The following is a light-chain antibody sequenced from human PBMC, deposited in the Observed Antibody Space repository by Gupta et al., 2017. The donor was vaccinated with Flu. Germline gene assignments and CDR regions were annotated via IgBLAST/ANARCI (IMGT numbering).Light chain of an antibody. Sequence: QMTQPPSSLSASVGDRVTITCRASQVIGNNLSWYQQQPGKAPKRLIYAASSLQSGVPSRFSGSGSGTEFTLTISSLQPEDFATYYCLQHNFYPFSFGQGTKLEIK. CDR1: QVIGNN. CDR3: LQHNFYPFS. CDR2: AAS. J-gene: IGKJ2*03. V-gene: IGKV1-17*01.